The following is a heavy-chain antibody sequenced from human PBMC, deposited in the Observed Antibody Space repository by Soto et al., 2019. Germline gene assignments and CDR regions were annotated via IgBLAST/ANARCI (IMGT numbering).Heavy chain of an antibody. CDR3: AKGVGYYGSGSYYWIDY. CDR2: ISGSGGST. V-gene: IGHV3-23*01. D-gene: IGHD3-10*01. CDR1: GFTFSSYA. Sequence: EVQLLESGGGLVQPGGSLRLSCAASGFTFSSYAMSWVRQAPGKGLEWVSAISGSGGSTYYADSVKGRFTISRDNSKNTLYLHMNSLRAEDTAVYYCAKGVGYYGSGSYYWIDYWGQGTLVTVSS. J-gene: IGHJ4*02.